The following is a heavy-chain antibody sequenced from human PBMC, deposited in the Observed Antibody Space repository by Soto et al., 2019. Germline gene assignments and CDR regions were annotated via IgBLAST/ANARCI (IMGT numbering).Heavy chain of an antibody. D-gene: IGHD1-26*01. V-gene: IGHV3-15*01. J-gene: IGHJ4*02. Sequence: GGSLRLSCAASGFTFSNAWMSWVRQAPGKGLEWVGRIKSKTDGGTTDYAAPVKGRFTISRDDSKNTLYLQMNSLKTEDTAVYYCKTSESWELLGYWGQGTLVTVSS. CDR1: GFTFSNAW. CDR2: IKSKTDGGTT. CDR3: KTSESWELLGY.